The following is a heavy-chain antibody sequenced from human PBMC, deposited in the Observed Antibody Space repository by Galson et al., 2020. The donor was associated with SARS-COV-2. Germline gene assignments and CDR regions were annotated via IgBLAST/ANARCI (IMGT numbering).Heavy chain of an antibody. CDR2: IWYDGSNK. CDR3: ARDLVGKYYYMDV. D-gene: IGHD1-26*01. J-gene: IGHJ6*03. Sequence: GESLKISCAASGFTFSSYGMHWVRQAPGKGLEWVAVIWYDGSNKYYADSVKGRFTISRDNSKNTLYLQMNSLRAEDTAVYYCARDLVGKYYYMDVWGKGTTVTVSS. V-gene: IGHV3-33*01. CDR1: GFTFSSYG.